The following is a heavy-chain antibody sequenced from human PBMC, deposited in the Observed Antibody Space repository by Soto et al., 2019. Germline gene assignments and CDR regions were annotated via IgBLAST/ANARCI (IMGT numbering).Heavy chain of an antibody. CDR1: GFTFSSYG. D-gene: IGHD1-26*01. CDR2: IWYDGSNK. CDR3: ARDVRRMEWEPYPGAYFDY. Sequence: PGGSLRLSCAASGFTFSSYGMHWVRQAPGKGLEWVAVIWYDGSNKYYADSVKGRFTISRDNSKNTLYLQMNSLRAEDTAVYYCARDVRRMEWEPYPGAYFDYWGQGTLVTVSS. J-gene: IGHJ4*02. V-gene: IGHV3-33*01.